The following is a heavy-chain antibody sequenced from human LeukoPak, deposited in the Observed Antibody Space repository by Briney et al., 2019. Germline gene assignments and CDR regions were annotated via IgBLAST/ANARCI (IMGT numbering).Heavy chain of an antibody. Sequence: SETLSLTCAVYGGSFSGYYWSWIRQPPGKGLEWTGEINHSGSTNYNPSLKSRVTISVDTSKNQFSLKLSSVTAADTAVYYCARSLLWFGSHFDYWGQGTLVTVSS. CDR2: INHSGST. V-gene: IGHV4-34*01. D-gene: IGHD3-10*01. CDR3: ARSLLWFGSHFDY. CDR1: GGSFSGYY. J-gene: IGHJ4*02.